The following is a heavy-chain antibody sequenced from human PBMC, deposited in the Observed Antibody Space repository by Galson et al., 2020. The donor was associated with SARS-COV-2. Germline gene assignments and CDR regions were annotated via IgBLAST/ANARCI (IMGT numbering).Heavy chain of an antibody. Sequence: GESLKISCAASGFTFSDYYMSWIRQAPGKGLEWVSYISSSGSTIYYADSVKGRFTISRDNAKNSLYLQMNSLRAEDTAVYYCARGAILNDYGDYYYYGMDVWGQGTTVTVSS. J-gene: IGHJ6*02. CDR2: ISSSGSTI. V-gene: IGHV3-11*01. D-gene: IGHD4-17*01. CDR1: GFTFSDYY. CDR3: ARGAILNDYGDYYYYGMDV.